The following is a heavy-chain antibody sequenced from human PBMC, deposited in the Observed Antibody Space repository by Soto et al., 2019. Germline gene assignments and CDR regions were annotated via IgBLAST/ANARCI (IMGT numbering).Heavy chain of an antibody. D-gene: IGHD2-15*01. Sequence: QVQLVQSGAEVKKPGSSVKVSCKASGGTFSSYTISWVRQAPGQGLEWMGRIIPILGIANYAQQFQGRVTITAEKSTNTAYMELSSLRSEDTAVYYCATRALSSPDYWGQGTLVTVSS. V-gene: IGHV1-69*02. CDR3: ATRALSSPDY. CDR2: IIPILGIA. CDR1: GGTFSSYT. J-gene: IGHJ4*02.